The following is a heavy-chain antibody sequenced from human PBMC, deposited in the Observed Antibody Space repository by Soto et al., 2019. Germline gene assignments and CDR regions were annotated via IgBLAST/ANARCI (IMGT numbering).Heavy chain of an antibody. CDR2: INHSGST. D-gene: IGHD2-15*01. V-gene: IGHV4-34*01. CDR1: GGSFSGYY. J-gene: IGHJ1*01. CDR3: ARSWDCSGGSCPEGYFQH. Sequence: LLQLRRPCLTCAVYGGSFSGYYWSWIRQPPGKGLEWIGEINHSGSTNYNPSLKSRVTISVDTSKNQFSLKLSSVTAADTAVYYCARSWDCSGGSCPEGYFQHWGQGTLVTVSS.